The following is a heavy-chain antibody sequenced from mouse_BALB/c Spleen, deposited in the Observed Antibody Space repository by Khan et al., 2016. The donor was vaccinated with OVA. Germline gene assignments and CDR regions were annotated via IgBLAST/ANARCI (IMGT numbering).Heavy chain of an antibody. CDR2: ISYSGNT. Sequence: EVQLQESGPGLVKPSQSLSLTCTVTGYSITSDYAWNWIRQFPGNKLEWMGYISYSGNTKYNPSLKSRISITRETSKNQFFLQLNSVTAEDTATYYCARIYGGDFDYWGQGTTLTVSS. D-gene: IGHD1-1*01. CDR3: ARIYGGDFDY. J-gene: IGHJ2*01. CDR1: GYSITSDYA. V-gene: IGHV3-2*02.